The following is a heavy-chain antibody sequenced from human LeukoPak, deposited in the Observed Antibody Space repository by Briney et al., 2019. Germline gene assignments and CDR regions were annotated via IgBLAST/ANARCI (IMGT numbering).Heavy chain of an antibody. CDR2: INPNSGGT. D-gene: IGHD6-13*01. J-gene: IGHJ6*02. CDR3: ARVGYSSSWGYYGMDV. V-gene: IGHV1-2*02. Sequence: ASVKVSCKASGYTFTGYYMHWVRQAPGQGLEWMGWINPNSGGTNYAQKFQGRVTMTRDTSISTAYVELSRLRSDDTAVYYCARVGYSSSWGYYGMDVWGQGTTVTVSS. CDR1: GYTFTGYY.